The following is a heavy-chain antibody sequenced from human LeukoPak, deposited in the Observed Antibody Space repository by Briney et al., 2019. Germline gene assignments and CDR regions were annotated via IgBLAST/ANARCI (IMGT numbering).Heavy chain of an antibody. Sequence: SETLSLTCTVSGGSISSYYWSWIRHPPAKGREWIGEIYHSGSTNYNPSLKSRVTISVDKSKNQFSLNLSSVTAADTALYYCARGDSIGYPDYWGQGTLVTVSS. D-gene: IGHD3-22*01. CDR1: GGSISSYY. J-gene: IGHJ4*02. V-gene: IGHV4-59*12. CDR2: IYHSGST. CDR3: ARGDSIGYPDY.